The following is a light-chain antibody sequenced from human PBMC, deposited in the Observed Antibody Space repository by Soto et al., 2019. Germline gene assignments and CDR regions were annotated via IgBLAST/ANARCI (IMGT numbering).Light chain of an antibody. CDR2: GAS. J-gene: IGKJ2*01. CDR3: QQYNTWPYT. V-gene: IGKV3-15*01. CDR1: QSVSSN. Sequence: EIVMTQSPATLSVSPGERATLSCRASQSVSSNLAWYQQKPGQAPRLLIYGASTRATGIPARFSGSRSGTEFTLTISRLQSEDFASYYCQQYNTWPYTFGQGTKLDIK.